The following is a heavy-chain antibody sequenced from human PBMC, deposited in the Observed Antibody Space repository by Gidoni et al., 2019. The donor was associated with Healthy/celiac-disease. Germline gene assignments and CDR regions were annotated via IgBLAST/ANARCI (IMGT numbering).Heavy chain of an antibody. J-gene: IGHJ6*02. V-gene: IGHV3-33*01. Sequence: QVQLVESGGGVVQPGRSLRLSCAASGFTFSSYGMHWVRQAPGKGLEWVAVIWYDGSNKYYADSVKGRFTISRDNSKNTLYLQMNSLRAEDTAVYYCARETTLITLSYYYGMDVWGQGTTVTVSS. D-gene: IGHD3-10*01. CDR2: IWYDGSNK. CDR3: ARETTLITLSYYYGMDV. CDR1: GFTFSSYG.